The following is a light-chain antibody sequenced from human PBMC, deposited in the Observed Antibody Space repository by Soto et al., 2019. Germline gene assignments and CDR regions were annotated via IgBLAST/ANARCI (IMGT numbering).Light chain of an antibody. Sequence: QSVLTQPPSVSGAPGQGVTISCTGTSSNIGAGYDVHWYQQLPGTAPKLLIYANSNRPSGVPDRFSGSKSGTSASLAITGLQAEDEAEYYCQSYDSSLSAHNYVFGTGTKVTVL. CDR2: ANS. J-gene: IGLJ1*01. CDR1: SSNIGAGYD. CDR3: QSYDSSLSAHNYV. V-gene: IGLV1-40*01.